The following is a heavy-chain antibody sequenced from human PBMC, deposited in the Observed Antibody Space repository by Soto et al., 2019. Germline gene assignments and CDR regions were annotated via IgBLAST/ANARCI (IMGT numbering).Heavy chain of an antibody. CDR2: IFYNGTT. V-gene: IGHV4-59*01. J-gene: IGHJ4*02. D-gene: IGHD3-10*01. CDR1: GVSLTSYY. Sequence: SETLSLTCSVSGVSLTSYYWSWIRQTPGKTLEWIGCIFYNGTTNYNPSLKSSVTISLDMSKNQFSLTLKSVSAEDTALYYCARGKGTHGYWGPGTLVTVSS. CDR3: ARGKGTHGY.